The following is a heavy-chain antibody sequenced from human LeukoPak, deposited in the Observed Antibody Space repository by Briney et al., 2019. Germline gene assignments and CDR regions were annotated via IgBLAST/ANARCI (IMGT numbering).Heavy chain of an antibody. CDR1: GLTFSSYA. Sequence: GGSLRLSCAASGLTFSSYAMHWVRQAPGKGLEWVAVISYDGSNKYYADSVKGRFTISRDNSKNTLYLQMNSLRAEDTAVYYCARASEEDPYYYYYGMDVWGQGTTVTVSS. CDR3: ARASEEDPYYYYYGMDV. J-gene: IGHJ6*02. CDR2: ISYDGSNK. V-gene: IGHV3-30-3*01.